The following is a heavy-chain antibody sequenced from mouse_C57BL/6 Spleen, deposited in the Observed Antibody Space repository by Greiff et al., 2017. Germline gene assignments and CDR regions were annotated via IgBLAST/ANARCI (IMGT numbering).Heavy chain of an antibody. J-gene: IGHJ3*01. Sequence: QVQLKESGAELVRPGASVTLSCKASGYTFTDYEMHWVKQTPVHGLEWIGAIDPETGGTAYNQKFKGKAILTADKSSSTAYMELRSLTSEDSAVYYCTRNPSAYWGQGTLVTVSA. CDR2: IDPETGGT. CDR1: GYTFTDYE. V-gene: IGHV1-15*01. CDR3: TRNPSAY.